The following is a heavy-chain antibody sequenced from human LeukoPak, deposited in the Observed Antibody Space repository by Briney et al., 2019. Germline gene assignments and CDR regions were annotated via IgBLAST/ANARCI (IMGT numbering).Heavy chain of an antibody. CDR1: GFTFSSYA. CDR3: AKREYCSGGSCYHFDY. Sequence: GGSLRVSCAASGFTFSSYAMHWVRQAPGKGLEWVAAIGKDGTDKYYADSVKGRFTISRDNSKNTLCLQMSSLRPEDTAVYYCAKREYCSGGSCYHFDYWGQGTRVTVSS. J-gene: IGHJ4*02. D-gene: IGHD2-15*01. CDR2: IGKDGTDK. V-gene: IGHV3-30*02.